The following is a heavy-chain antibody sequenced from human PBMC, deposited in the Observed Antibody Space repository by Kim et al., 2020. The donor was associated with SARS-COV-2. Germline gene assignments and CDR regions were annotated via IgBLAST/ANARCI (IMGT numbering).Heavy chain of an antibody. CDR1: GYTFTSYA. CDR3: AREMPPRLVERIFYGMDV. CDR2: INAGNGNT. Sequence: ASVKVSCKASGYTFTSYAMHWVRQAPGQRLEWMGWINAGNGNTKYSQKFQDRVTITRDTSASTAYMELSSLRSEDTAVYYCAREMPPRLVERIFYGMDVWGQGTTVTVSS. J-gene: IGHJ6*02. V-gene: IGHV1-3*01. D-gene: IGHD6-19*01.